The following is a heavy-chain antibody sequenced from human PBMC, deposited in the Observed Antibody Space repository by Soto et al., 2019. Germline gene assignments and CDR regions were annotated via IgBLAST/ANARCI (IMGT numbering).Heavy chain of an antibody. CDR2: ISGSGGST. CDR1: GFTFSSYA. Sequence: GGSLRLSCAASGFTFSSYAMSWVRQAPGKGLEWVSAISGSGGSTYYADSVKGRFTISRDNSKNTLYLQMNSLRAEDTAVYYCAKDVISGWGSTSLLLWDYWGQGTLVTVSS. D-gene: IGHD2-2*01. J-gene: IGHJ4*02. CDR3: AKDVISGWGSTSLLLWDY. V-gene: IGHV3-23*01.